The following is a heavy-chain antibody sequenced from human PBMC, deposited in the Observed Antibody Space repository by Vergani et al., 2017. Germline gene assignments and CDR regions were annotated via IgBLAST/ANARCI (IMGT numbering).Heavy chain of an antibody. V-gene: IGHV3-30-3*01. J-gene: IGHJ6*03. CDR2: ISYDGSNK. D-gene: IGHD4-17*01. CDR1: GFTFSSYA. CDR3: ARDPHVADYGDYYYYMDV. Sequence: QVQLVESGGGVVQPGRSLRLSCAASGFTFSSYAMHWVRQAPGKGLEWVAVISYDGSNKYYADSVKGRFTISRDNSKNTLYLQMNSLRAEDTAVYYCARDPHVADYGDYYYYMDVWGKGTTVTVSS.